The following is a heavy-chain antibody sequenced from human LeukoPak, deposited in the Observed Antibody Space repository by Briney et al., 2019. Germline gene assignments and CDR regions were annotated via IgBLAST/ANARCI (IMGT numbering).Heavy chain of an antibody. CDR1: GGSISSYY. CDR2: IYYSGST. Sequence: SETLSLTCTVSGGSISSYYWSWIRQPLGKGLEWIGYIYYSGSTNYNPSLKSRVTISVDTSKNQFSLKLSSVTAADTAVYYCARVSFGYSSSWFPRGWFDPWGQGTLVTVSS. V-gene: IGHV4-59*01. CDR3: ARVSFGYSSSWFPRGWFDP. D-gene: IGHD6-13*01. J-gene: IGHJ5*02.